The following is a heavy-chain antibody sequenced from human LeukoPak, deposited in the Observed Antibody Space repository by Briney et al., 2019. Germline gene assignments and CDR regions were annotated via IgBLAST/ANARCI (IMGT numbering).Heavy chain of an antibody. CDR2: IYHGGST. Sequence: TGGSLRLSCAASGFNVSNYYMRWVRQAPGKGRDWVSIIYHGGSTYYADSVKGRFTISRDKSKKKQDLQKNRLGAEDTAVYYCARDCSSGSYLVGNDYWGQGTLVTVSS. CDR3: ARDCSSGSYLVGNDY. J-gene: IGHJ4*02. D-gene: IGHD3-10*01. CDR1: GFNVSNYY. V-gene: IGHV3-53*01.